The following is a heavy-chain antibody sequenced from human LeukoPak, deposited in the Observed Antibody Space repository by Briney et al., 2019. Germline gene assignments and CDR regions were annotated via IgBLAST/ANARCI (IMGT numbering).Heavy chain of an antibody. D-gene: IGHD3-22*01. CDR3: ARVGDRSGNGYSH. CDR2: ISSNGGNT. Sequence: PGGSLRLSCAASGFTISRSSMHWVRQAPGKGLEYVSAISSNGGNTYYANSVKGRFTISRDTSKNTLYLQMGSLRVEDMAVYYCARVGDRSGNGYSHWGQGTLVTVSS. J-gene: IGHJ4*02. V-gene: IGHV3-64*01. CDR1: GFTISRSS.